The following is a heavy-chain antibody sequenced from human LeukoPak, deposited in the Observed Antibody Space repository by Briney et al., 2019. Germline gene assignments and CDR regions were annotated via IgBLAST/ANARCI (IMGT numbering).Heavy chain of an antibody. CDR2: IITIGAST. J-gene: IGHJ4*02. CDR1: GFTFSSYC. D-gene: IGHD1-26*01. Sequence: GGSLRLSCAASGFTFSSYCMSWVRQAPGKGLESVSCIITIGASTSYTDSVKGRFTISRDNSKKTLYLQMNSLRAEDTAVYYCAKDPCVFESGSDLIDYWGEGTLFTVSS. V-gene: IGHV3-23*01. CDR3: AKDPCVFESGSDLIDY.